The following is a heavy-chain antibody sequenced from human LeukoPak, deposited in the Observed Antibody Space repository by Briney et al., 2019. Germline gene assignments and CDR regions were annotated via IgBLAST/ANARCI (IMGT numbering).Heavy chain of an antibody. D-gene: IGHD2-2*01. CDR3: ARGGACSSTSCYFDP. CDR1: GDSISSYY. J-gene: IGHJ5*02. CDR2: LYYSGTT. V-gene: IGHV4-59*01. Sequence: PSETLSLTCTVSGDSISSYYWSWIRQPPGKGLEWIGCLYYSGTTNYNPSLKSRVTISVDTSKNQFSLKLSSVTAADTAVYYCARGGACSSTSCYFDPWGQGTLVTVSS.